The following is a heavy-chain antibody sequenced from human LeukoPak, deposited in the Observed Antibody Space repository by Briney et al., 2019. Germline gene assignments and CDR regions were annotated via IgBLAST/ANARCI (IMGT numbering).Heavy chain of an antibody. CDR2: INHSGST. V-gene: IGHV4-34*01. CDR1: GGSFSGFY. Sequence: SETLSLTCTLYGGSFSGFYGSWIRQPPGKGLERIGEINHSGSTNYNPSLKSRVTISVDTSKNQFFLRLSSVTAADTAVYYCARHPPSGYDFRFDYWGQGTLVTVSS. J-gene: IGHJ4*02. D-gene: IGHD5-12*01. CDR3: ARHPPSGYDFRFDY.